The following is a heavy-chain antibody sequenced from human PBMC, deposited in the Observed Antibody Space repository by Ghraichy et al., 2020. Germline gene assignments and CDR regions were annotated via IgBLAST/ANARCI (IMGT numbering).Heavy chain of an antibody. CDR3: TTVALHYYDSSGRYVY. J-gene: IGHJ4*02. Sequence: SCAASGFTFSSYWMSWVRQAPGKGLEWGGRIKSKTDGGTTDYAAPVKGRFTISRDDSKNTLYLQMNSLKTEDTAVYYCTTVALHYYDSSGRYVYWGQGTLVTVSS. CDR1: GFTFSSYW. D-gene: IGHD3-22*01. V-gene: IGHV3-15*01. CDR2: IKSKTDGGTT.